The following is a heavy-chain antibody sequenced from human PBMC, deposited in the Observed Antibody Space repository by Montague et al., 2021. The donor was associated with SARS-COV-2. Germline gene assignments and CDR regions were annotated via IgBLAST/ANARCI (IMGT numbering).Heavy chain of an antibody. V-gene: IGHV4-34*01. CDR2: INQSGTT. J-gene: IGHJ3*02. D-gene: IGHD2-21*01. CDR1: GGSFSDYY. CDR3: ARGRRTVVVPGAGPAGYAFDI. Sequence: SETLSLTCAVYGGSFSDYYWSWIRQPPGKGLEWIGEINQSGTTIYNPSLKSGVTISEDTSKNQFYLRLNSVTAADTAVYYCARGRRTVVVPGAGPAGYAFDIWGQGTMVTVSS.